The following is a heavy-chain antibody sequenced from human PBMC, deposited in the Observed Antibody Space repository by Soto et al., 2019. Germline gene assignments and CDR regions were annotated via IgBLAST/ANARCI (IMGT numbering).Heavy chain of an antibody. CDR3: SKDLHGANSVVDY. V-gene: IGHV3-9*01. Sequence: EVQLVESGGGLVQPGWSLRLSCAASGFTFADYGMHWVRQPPGKGLEWVSSIRWNSGSIGYADSVKGRFTISRDNAKNSLYLQMNSLRVEDTALYYCSKDLHGANSVVDYWGQGTLVTVSS. D-gene: IGHD4-17*01. J-gene: IGHJ4*02. CDR2: IRWNSGSI. CDR1: GFTFADYG.